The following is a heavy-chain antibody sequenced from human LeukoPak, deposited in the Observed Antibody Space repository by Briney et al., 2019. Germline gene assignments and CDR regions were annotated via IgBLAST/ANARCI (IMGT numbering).Heavy chain of an antibody. CDR3: AKDRYGSGNNYLDA. CDR2: MSYDGTKE. Sequence: GGSLRLSCAASGFSFSSYAMHWVRQAPGKGLEWVAVMSYDGTKEHYADTVKGRFTISRDNSMNTLYLQINSLGPEDTAVYYCAKDRYGSGNNYLDAWGQGTLVTVSS. J-gene: IGHJ4*02. CDR1: GFSFSSYA. D-gene: IGHD3-10*01. V-gene: IGHV3-30*18.